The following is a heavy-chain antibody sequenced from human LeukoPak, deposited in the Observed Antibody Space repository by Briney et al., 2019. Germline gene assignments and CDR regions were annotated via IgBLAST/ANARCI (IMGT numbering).Heavy chain of an antibody. D-gene: IGHD5-18*01. CDR1: GGSIGSSSYY. CDR3: ARMGKFTGYSYGYATGFDY. J-gene: IGHJ4*02. CDR2: IYYSGST. Sequence: PSETLSLTCTVSGGSIGSSSYYWGWIRQPPGKGLEWIGYIYYSGSTNYNPSLKSRVTIPVDTSKNQFSLKLSSVTAADTAVYYCARMGKFTGYSYGYATGFDYWGQGTLVTVSS. V-gene: IGHV4-61*05.